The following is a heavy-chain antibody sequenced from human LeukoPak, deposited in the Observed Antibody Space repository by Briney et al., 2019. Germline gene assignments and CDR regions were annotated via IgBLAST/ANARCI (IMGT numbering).Heavy chain of an antibody. CDR1: GFTFSSYA. D-gene: IGHD6-13*01. CDR2: ISYDGSNK. CDR3: ALTRLAAAPDY. J-gene: IGHJ4*02. V-gene: IGHV3-30*01. Sequence: GWSLRLSCAATGFTFSSYAMHWVGQAPGKGLEWVAVISYDGSNKYYADSVKGRFTISRDNSKNTLYLQMNSLRAEDTAVYYCALTRLAAAPDYWGQGTLVTVSS.